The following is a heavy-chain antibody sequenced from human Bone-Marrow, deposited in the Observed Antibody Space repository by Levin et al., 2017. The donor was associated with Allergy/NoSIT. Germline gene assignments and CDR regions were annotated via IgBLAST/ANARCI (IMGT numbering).Heavy chain of an antibody. CDR3: AKDSNYDYIWGSYHNPFDV. CDR2: VSGTGTNA. Sequence: GESLKISCAASGFTFNKYAMNWVRQAPGKGLEWLSGVSGTGTNANYAGSVKGRFTVSRDNSKNTLYLQMDSLRAEDTALYYCAKDSNYDYIWGSYHNPFDVWGHGTMVTVSS. J-gene: IGHJ3*01. D-gene: IGHD3-16*02. V-gene: IGHV3-23*01. CDR1: GFTFNKYA.